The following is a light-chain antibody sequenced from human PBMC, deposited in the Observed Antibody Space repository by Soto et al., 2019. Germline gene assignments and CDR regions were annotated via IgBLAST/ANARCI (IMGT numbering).Light chain of an antibody. V-gene: IGKV3-20*01. CDR1: QSVSSN. Sequence: EIVLTQSPGTLSLSPGERAALYCRASQSVSSNLAWYQQKPGQTPRLLIYGASNRATGIPDRFSGSGSGTDFTLTISRLEPEDFAVYYCQQYGSSPPWTFGQGTKVDIK. CDR3: QQYGSSPPWT. CDR2: GAS. J-gene: IGKJ1*01.